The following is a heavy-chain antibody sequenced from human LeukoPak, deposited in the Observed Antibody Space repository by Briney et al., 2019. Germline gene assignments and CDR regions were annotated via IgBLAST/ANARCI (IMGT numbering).Heavy chain of an antibody. CDR3: ASLLGGSGFDY. CDR2: INPNSGGT. Sequence: ASVKVSCKASGYTFTSYGISWVRQAPGQGLEWMGWINPNSGGTNYAQKFQGRVTMTRDTSISTAYMELSRLRSEDTAVYYCASLLGGSGFDYWGQGTLVTVSS. CDR1: GYTFTSYG. J-gene: IGHJ4*02. D-gene: IGHD3-16*01. V-gene: IGHV1-2*02.